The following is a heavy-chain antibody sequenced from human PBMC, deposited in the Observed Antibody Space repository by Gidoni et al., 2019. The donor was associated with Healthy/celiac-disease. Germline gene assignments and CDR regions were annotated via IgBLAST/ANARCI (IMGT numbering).Heavy chain of an antibody. Sequence: QVQLQQWGAGLLMPSETLSLTCAVYGGSFSGYSWSWIRQPPGKGLEWIGEINHSGSTNYNPALKGRVTISVDTSKNQFSLKLSSVTAADTAVYYCARGRRSPRGPYGSGLNRGRVFDYWGQGTLVTVSS. CDR2: INHSGST. V-gene: IGHV4-34*01. CDR3: ARGRRSPRGPYGSGLNRGRVFDY. J-gene: IGHJ4*02. D-gene: IGHD3-10*01. CDR1: GGSFSGYS.